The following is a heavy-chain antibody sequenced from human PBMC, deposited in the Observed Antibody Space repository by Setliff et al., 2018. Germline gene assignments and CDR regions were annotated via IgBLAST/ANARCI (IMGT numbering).Heavy chain of an antibody. Sequence: ASVKVSCKASGYTFTNYGITWVRQAPGQGLEWMGWVHGYTGNTNYAQKLQGRVTMTTDPSTTTAYLELRSLTSDDTVVYYCSRLVRYCTTTSCQGASGAELWGQGTLVTVSS. CDR2: VHGYTGNT. CDR3: SRLVRYCTTTSCQGASGAEL. J-gene: IGHJ4*02. CDR1: GYTFTNYG. D-gene: IGHD2-2*01. V-gene: IGHV1-18*01.